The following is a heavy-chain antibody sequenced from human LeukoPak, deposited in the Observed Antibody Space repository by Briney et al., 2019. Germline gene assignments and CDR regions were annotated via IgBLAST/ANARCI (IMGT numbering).Heavy chain of an antibody. CDR1: GFTFSDYW. V-gene: IGHV3-7*03. J-gene: IGHJ4*02. CDR2: MKEDGSEK. D-gene: IGHD3-10*01. Sequence: GGPLRLSCAASGFTFSDYWMNWVRQAPGEGLEWVANMKEDGSEKYCVDCVKGRFTISRDNAKNSLYLQMNSLRVQHTAVYYCARCPNDGSRSDYFVYWGQGALVTVSS. CDR3: ARCPNDGSRSDYFVY.